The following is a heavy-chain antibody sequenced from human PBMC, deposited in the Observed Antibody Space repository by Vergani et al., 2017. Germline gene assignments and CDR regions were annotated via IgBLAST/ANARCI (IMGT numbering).Heavy chain of an antibody. V-gene: IGHV4-30-4*01. D-gene: IGHD3-10*01. J-gene: IGHJ4*02. CDR3: ARARRDYYGSGSYFARFDY. Sequence: QVQLQESGPGLVKPSQTLSLTCTVSGGSISSGDYYWGWIRQPPGKGLEWIGYIYYSGSTSYNPSLKRRVTISVDTSKNQFSLKLSSVTAADTAVYYCARARRDYYGSGSYFARFDYWGQGTLVTVSS. CDR1: GGSISSGDYY. CDR2: IYYSGST.